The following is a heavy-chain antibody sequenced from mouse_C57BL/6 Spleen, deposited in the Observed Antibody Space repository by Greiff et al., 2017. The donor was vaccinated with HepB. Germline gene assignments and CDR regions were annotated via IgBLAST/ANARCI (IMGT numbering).Heavy chain of an antibody. V-gene: IGHV5-17*01. J-gene: IGHJ4*01. CDR1: GFTFSDYG. CDR2: ISSGSSTI. D-gene: IGHD4-1*01. Sequence: EVNLVESGGGLVKPGGSLKLSCAASGFTFSDYGMHWVRQAPEKGLEWVAYISSGSSTIYYADTVKGRFTISRDNAKNTLFLQMTSLRSEDTAMYYGARPGTGENYAMDYWGQGTSVTVSS. CDR3: ARPGTGENYAMDY.